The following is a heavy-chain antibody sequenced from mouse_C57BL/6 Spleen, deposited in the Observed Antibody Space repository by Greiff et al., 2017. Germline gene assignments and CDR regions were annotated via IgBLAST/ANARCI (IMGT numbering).Heavy chain of an antibody. V-gene: IGHV1-82*01. J-gene: IGHJ3*01. CDR3: ARKGSYYDYDPFAD. CDR2: IYPGDGDT. Sequence: VQLQQSGPELVKPGASVKISCKASGYAFSSSWMNWVKQRPGKGLEWIGRIYPGDGDTNYNGKFKGKATMTADKSSSTAYMQLSSLTSEYSAVYLWARKGSYYDYDPFADGGQGTLVTVSA. CDR1: GYAFSSSW. D-gene: IGHD2-4*01.